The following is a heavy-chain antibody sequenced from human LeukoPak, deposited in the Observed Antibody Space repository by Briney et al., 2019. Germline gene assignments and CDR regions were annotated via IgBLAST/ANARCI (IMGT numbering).Heavy chain of an antibody. V-gene: IGHV3-33*01. CDR1: GFTFSSYG. D-gene: IGHD5-18*01. CDR3: ARDGRNGYSYGYYFDY. J-gene: IGHJ4*02. Sequence: GGSLRLSCAASGFTFSSYGMHWARQAPGKGLEWVAVIWYDGSNKYYADSVKGRFTISRDNSKNTLYLQMNSLRAEDTAVYYCARDGRNGYSYGYYFDYWGQGTLVTVSS. CDR2: IWYDGSNK.